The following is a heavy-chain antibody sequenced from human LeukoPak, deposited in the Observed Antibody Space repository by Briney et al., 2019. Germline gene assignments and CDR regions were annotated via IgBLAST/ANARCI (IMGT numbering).Heavy chain of an antibody. CDR2: ISYSGHT. V-gene: IGHV4-39*01. D-gene: IGHD5-24*01. CDR1: GGSISSSNYY. J-gene: IGHJ4*02. Sequence: SETLSLTCTVSGGSISSSNYYWGWIRQPPGKGLEWIGSISYSGHTYYNPSLKSRVTISVDTSKNQFSLKLSSVTAADTAVYSCARHGENGYNPQLEYWGQGTLVIVSS. CDR3: ARHGENGYNPQLEY.